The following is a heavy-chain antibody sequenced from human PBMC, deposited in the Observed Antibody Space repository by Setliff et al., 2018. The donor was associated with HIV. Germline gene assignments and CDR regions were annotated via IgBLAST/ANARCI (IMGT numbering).Heavy chain of an antibody. CDR1: GFTFSSYW. CDR3: VTDLESRPYYNLDF. V-gene: IGHV3-74*01. J-gene: IGHJ4*02. D-gene: IGHD3-10*01. Sequence: GGSLRLSCAASGFTFSSYWMHWVRQAPGKGLVWVSCINNDGSRTNYADSVKGRLTVSRDNAQNTLYLQMTSLRAEDTAVYYCVTDLESRPYYNLDFWGQGIAVTVSS. CDR2: INNDGSRT.